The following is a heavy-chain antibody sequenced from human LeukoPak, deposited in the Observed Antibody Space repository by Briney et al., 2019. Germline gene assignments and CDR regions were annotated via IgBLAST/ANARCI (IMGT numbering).Heavy chain of an antibody. D-gene: IGHD5-24*01. CDR2: ISGSGGST. V-gene: IGHV3-23*01. Sequence: TGGSLRLSCAASGFTFSSYGMSWVRQAPGKGLEWVSAISGSGGSTYYADSVKGRFTISRDNSKNTLYLQMNSLRAEDTAVYYCAKFHRRDGYKADAFDIWGQGTMVTVSS. CDR3: AKFHRRDGYKADAFDI. J-gene: IGHJ3*02. CDR1: GFTFSSYG.